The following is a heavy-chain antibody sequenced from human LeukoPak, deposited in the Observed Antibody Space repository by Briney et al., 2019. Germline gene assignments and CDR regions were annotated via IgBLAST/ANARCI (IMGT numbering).Heavy chain of an antibody. V-gene: IGHV3-23*01. CDR3: AKDISFYSSGLGY. CDR1: GFTFSSYA. Sequence: GGSLRLSCAASGFTFSSYAMSWVRQAPGKGLEWVSAISGSGGSTYYADSVKGRFTISRDNAKNSLYLQMNSLRAEDTALYYCAKDISFYSSGLGYWGQGTLVTVSS. D-gene: IGHD6-19*01. CDR2: ISGSGGST. J-gene: IGHJ4*02.